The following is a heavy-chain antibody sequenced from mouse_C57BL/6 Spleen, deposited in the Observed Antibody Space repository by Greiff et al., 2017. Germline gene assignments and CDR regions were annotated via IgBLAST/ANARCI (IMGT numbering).Heavy chain of an antibody. CDR1: GYTFTTYP. CDR3: ARGGDYYYGHYAMDY. J-gene: IGHJ4*01. CDR2: FHPYNDDT. Sequence: VQLQESGAELVKPGASVKMSCKASGYTFTTYPIEWMKQNHGKSLEWIGNFHPYNDDTKYNEKFKGKATLTVDKSSSTVYLELSRLTSDDSAVYYCARGGDYYYGHYAMDYWGQGTSVTVSS. D-gene: IGHD1-1*01. V-gene: IGHV1-47*01.